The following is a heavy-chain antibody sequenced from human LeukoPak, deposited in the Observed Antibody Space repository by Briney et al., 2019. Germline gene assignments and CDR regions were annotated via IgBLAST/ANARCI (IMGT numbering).Heavy chain of an antibody. V-gene: IGHV4-59*01. CDR2: IYYSGST. J-gene: IGHJ4*02. CDR1: GGSISSYY. D-gene: IGHD2-21*02. Sequence: SETLSLTCTVSGGSISSYYWSWIRQPPGKGLEWIGYIYYSGSTNYNPSPKSRGTISVDTSKNQFSMKLSSVTAADTAVYYCARGLGDPLRDYWGQGTLVTVSS. CDR3: ARGLGDPLRDY.